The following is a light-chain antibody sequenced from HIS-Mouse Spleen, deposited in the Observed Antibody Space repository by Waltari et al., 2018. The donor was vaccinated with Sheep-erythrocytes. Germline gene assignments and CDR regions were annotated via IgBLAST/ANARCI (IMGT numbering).Light chain of an antibody. CDR2: KAS. V-gene: IGKV1-5*03. J-gene: IGKJ4*01. CDR3: QLYNSYPLT. Sequence: DIQMTQSPSTLSASVGDRVTITYRASQSISSWLAWYQQKPGKAPKLLIYKASSLESGVPSRFSGSGSGTEFTLTISSLQPDDFATYYCQLYNSYPLTFGGGTKVEIK. CDR1: QSISSW.